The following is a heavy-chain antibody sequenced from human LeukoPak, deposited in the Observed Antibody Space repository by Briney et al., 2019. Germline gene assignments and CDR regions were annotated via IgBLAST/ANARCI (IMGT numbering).Heavy chain of an antibody. CDR2: ISYDGSNK. V-gene: IGHV3-30*04. CDR1: GFTFSSYA. CDR3: ARDRMGRYFDL. J-gene: IGHJ2*01. D-gene: IGHD2-8*01. Sequence: GSLRLSCAASGFTFSSYAMHWVRQAPGKGLEWVAVISYDGSNKYYADSVKGRFTISRDNSKNTLYLQMNSLRAEDTAVYYCARDRMGRYFDLWGRGTLVTVSS.